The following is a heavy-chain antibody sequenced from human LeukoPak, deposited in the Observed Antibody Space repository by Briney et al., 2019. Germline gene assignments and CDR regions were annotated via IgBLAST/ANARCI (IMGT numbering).Heavy chain of an antibody. J-gene: IGHJ4*02. V-gene: IGHV4-39*01. CDR3: ARSIHISAPFDV. D-gene: IGHD2-21*01. CDR2: IYYSGST. CDR1: GGSISSSSYY. Sequence: SETLSLTCTVSGGSISSSSYYWGWIRQPPGKGLEWIGNIYYSGSTYYNPSLKSRVTISVDTSKNQFSLKLNSVTAADTAVYYCARSIHISAPFDVWGQGTLVTVSS.